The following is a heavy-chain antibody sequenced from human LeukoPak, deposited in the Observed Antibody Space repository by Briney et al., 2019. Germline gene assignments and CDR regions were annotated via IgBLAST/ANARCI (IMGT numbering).Heavy chain of an antibody. CDR3: ARHQYEWVATVPYYFDY. J-gene: IGHJ4*02. Sequence: SETLSLTCTVSGGSISSSSYYWGWIRQPPGKGLEWIGSIYYSGSTYYNPSLKSRVTISVDTSKNLFSLKLSSVTAADTAVYYCARHQYEWVATVPYYFDYWGQGTLVTVSS. CDR2: IYYSGST. CDR1: GGSISSSSYY. V-gene: IGHV4-39*01. D-gene: IGHD5-12*01.